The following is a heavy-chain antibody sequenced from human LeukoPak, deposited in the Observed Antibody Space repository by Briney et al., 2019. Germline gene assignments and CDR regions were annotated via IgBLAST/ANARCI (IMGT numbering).Heavy chain of an antibody. CDR1: GGSFSSYY. D-gene: IGHD3-9*01. Sequence: SETLSLTCAVYGGSFSSYYWSWIRQSAGKGLEWIGRIYSSGTTDYNPSLKSRVTMSVDTSKNQFSLKLNSVTAADTAVYYCARDPYYDILTGYLIRGAFDIWGLGTVVTVSS. J-gene: IGHJ3*02. V-gene: IGHV4-4*07. CDR2: IYSSGTT. CDR3: ARDPYYDILTGYLIRGAFDI.